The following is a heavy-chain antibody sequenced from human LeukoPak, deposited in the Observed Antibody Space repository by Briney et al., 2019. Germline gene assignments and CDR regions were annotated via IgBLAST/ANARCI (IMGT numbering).Heavy chain of an antibody. Sequence: PGGSLRLSCAVSGFTFRSYWMSWVRQAPGKGLEWVANIKQDGSEKYYVDSVKGRFTISRDNAKNSLYLQMNSLRAEDTAVYYCARMIGYDFWSGYYPYYFDYWGQGTLVTVSS. J-gene: IGHJ4*02. V-gene: IGHV3-7*01. CDR3: ARMIGYDFWSGYYPYYFDY. CDR2: IKQDGSEK. D-gene: IGHD3-3*01. CDR1: GFTFRSYW.